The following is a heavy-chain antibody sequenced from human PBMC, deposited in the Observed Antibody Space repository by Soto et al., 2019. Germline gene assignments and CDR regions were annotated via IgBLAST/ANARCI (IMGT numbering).Heavy chain of an antibody. CDR2: IDESGGTT. D-gene: IGHD3-3*01. V-gene: IGHV3-48*03. CDR1: GFMFSDHA. CDR3: ARDRSLNFAVPPYGMDV. Sequence: PGGSLRLSCVVSGFMFSDHAMNWVRQDPGKGPEWMSRIDESGGTTSYADSVKGRFTISRDNTRDSLYLHMSNLRAEDTAIYYCARDRSLNFAVPPYGMDVWGPGTTVTVSS. J-gene: IGHJ6*02.